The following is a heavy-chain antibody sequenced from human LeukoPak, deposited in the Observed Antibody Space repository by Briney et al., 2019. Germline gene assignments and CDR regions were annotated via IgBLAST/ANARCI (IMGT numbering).Heavy chain of an antibody. D-gene: IGHD6-19*01. CDR2: IYSGGST. Sequence: PGGSLRLSCAASGFTVSSNYMSWVRQAPGKGLEWVSVIYSGGSTYYADSVKGRFTISRDNSKNTLYLQMNSLRAEDTAVYYCARIAVADPFDYWGQGTLVTVSS. V-gene: IGHV3-66*01. CDR3: ARIAVADPFDY. CDR1: GFTVSSNY. J-gene: IGHJ4*02.